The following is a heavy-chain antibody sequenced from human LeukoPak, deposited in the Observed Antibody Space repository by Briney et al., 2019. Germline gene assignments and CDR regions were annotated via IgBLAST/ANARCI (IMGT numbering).Heavy chain of an antibody. J-gene: IGHJ3*02. CDR1: GGSISSYY. CDR3: ARDRPQNYYDSSGYDAFDI. V-gene: IGHV4-59*01. D-gene: IGHD3-22*01. Sequence: SETLSLTCTVSGGSISSYYWSWIRQPPGKGLEWIGYIYYSGSTNYNPSLKSRVTISVDTSKNQFSLKLSSVTAADTAVYYSARDRPQNYYDSSGYDAFDIWGQGTMVTVSS. CDR2: IYYSGST.